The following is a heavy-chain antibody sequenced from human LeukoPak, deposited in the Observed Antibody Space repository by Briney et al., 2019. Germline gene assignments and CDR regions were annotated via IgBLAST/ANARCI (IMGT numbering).Heavy chain of an antibody. V-gene: IGHV4-4*07. Sequence: SETLSLTCTASGGSISSYYWSWIRQPAGKGLEWIGRIYTSGSTNYNPSLKRRVTMLVDTSKNQFSLKLRSVTAADTAVYYCARDIRHYDYVWGSYRSLYYFDYWGQGTLVTVSS. CDR2: IYTSGST. CDR1: GGSISSYY. D-gene: IGHD3-16*02. J-gene: IGHJ4*02. CDR3: ARDIRHYDYVWGSYRSLYYFDY.